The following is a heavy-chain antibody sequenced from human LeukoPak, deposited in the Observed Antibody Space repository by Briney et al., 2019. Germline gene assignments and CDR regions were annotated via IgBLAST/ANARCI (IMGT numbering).Heavy chain of an antibody. CDR2: ISSSSSYI. Sequence: ASVKVSCKASGYTFTDYFMNWVRQAPGKGLEWVSSISSSSSYIYYADSVKGRFTISRDNAKNSLYLQMNSLRAEDTAVYYCARDPGYCSGGSCYSLDYWGQGTLVTVSS. CDR1: GYTFTDYF. V-gene: IGHV3-21*01. D-gene: IGHD2-15*01. J-gene: IGHJ4*02. CDR3: ARDPGYCSGGSCYSLDY.